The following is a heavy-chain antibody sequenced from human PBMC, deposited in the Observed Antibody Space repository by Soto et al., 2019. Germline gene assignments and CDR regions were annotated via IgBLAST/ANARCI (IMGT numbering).Heavy chain of an antibody. CDR3: ARQSEADYGEYGYFQH. V-gene: IGHV5-10-1*01. CDR2: IDPSDSYT. J-gene: IGHJ1*01. CDR1: GYSFASYW. Sequence: GETLKISCKGSGYSFASYWISWVRQMPGKGLEWMGRIDPSDSYTNYSPSFQGHVTISADKSISTAYLQWSSLKASDTAMYYCARQSEADYGEYGYFQHWGQGTLVTV. D-gene: IGHD4-17*01.